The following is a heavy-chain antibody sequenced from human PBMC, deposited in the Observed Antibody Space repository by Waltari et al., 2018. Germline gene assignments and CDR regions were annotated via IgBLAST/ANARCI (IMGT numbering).Heavy chain of an antibody. CDR2: VHSSGGI. CDR1: GGSLYASSFY. Sequence: QLQLQASGPGLVKPSATVSLTCTVSGGSLYASSFYWGWLRQSPGKVLEWIGSVHSSGGIYYNPSLRRRVTVSVDMSKNQVFLRLASVTAADTAVDYCVRPAGSPRRRFDQWGQGTLVTVSS. CDR3: VRPAGSPRRRFDQ. J-gene: IGHJ5*02. D-gene: IGHD6-13*01. V-gene: IGHV4-39*01.